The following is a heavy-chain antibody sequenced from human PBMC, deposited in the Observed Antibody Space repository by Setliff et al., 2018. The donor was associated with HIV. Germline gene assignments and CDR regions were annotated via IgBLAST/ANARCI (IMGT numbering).Heavy chain of an antibody. CDR3: ARESSSSWYFDY. CDR2: ISSSSSYI. D-gene: IGHD6-13*01. CDR1: GFTFDDYT. V-gene: IGHV3-21*01. J-gene: IGHJ4*02. Sequence: LRLSCAASGFTFDDYTMHWVRQAPGKGLEWVSSISSSSSYIYYADSVKGRFTISRDNAENSLYLQMNSLRAEDTAVYYCARESSSSWYFDYWGQGTLVTVSS.